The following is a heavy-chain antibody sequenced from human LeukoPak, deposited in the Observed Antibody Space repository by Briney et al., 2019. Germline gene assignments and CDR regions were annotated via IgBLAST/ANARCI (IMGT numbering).Heavy chain of an antibody. CDR3: ARVLYTRPFHYGMDV. CDR2: INPDRSAT. Sequence: GASVKVSCKASGYTFTDYYLHWVRQAPGQGLEWMGWINPDRSATNFARKFQGRVTLTRDTFITTAYMELTGLRSDDTAVYFCARVLYTRPFHYGMDVWGQGTTVTISS. CDR1: GYTFTDYY. J-gene: IGHJ6*02. V-gene: IGHV1-2*02. D-gene: IGHD1-14*01.